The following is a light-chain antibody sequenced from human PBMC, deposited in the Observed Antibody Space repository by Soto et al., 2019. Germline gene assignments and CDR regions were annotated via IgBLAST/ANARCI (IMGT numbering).Light chain of an antibody. V-gene: IGLV2-11*01. CDR3: CSSAGTYTSV. Sequence: QSALTQPRSVSGSPGQSVTISCTGTSSDVGGYNYVSWYQQHPGKAPKLMISDGSKRPSGVPDRFSGAKSGNTASLTISGLQAEDEAEYYGCSSAGTYTSVFGGGTKLTV. J-gene: IGLJ3*02. CDR1: SSDVGGYNY. CDR2: DGS.